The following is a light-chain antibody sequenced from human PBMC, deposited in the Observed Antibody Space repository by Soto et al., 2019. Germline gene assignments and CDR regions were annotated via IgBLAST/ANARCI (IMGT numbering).Light chain of an antibody. V-gene: IGLV2-23*01. J-gene: IGLJ3*02. CDR2: EGS. CDR3: CSYAGSTTWV. Sequence: QSALTQPASVSGSPGQSITISCTGTSSDVGGQKLVSWYQQHPGKAPKVLLYEGSERPSGVSDRFSDSKSGNTASLTISGLQAEDEADYYCCSYAGSTTWVFGGGTKLTVL. CDR1: SSDVGGQKL.